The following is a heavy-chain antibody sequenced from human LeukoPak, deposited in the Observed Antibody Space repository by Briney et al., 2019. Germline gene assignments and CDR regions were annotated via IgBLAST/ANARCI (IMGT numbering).Heavy chain of an antibody. D-gene: IGHD5-12*01. V-gene: IGHV3-33*01. CDR1: GFPFSSYG. Sequence: GRSQRLSCSASGFPFSSYGMHWIRQAPGKGLVWVAVIWPDGSNKYYADSVKGRFTVSRDNSKNTLYLQMNSLRSEDTAVYYCARHNHGYDWDYWGQGTLVTVSS. CDR2: IWPDGSNK. J-gene: IGHJ4*02. CDR3: ARHNHGYDWDY.